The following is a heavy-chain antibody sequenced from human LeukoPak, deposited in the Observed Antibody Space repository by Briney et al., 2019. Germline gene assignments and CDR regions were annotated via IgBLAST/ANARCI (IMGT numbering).Heavy chain of an antibody. CDR3: ARDRYCTSTSCYPDAFDI. CDR1: GGSFSDYY. CDR2: INHRGNT. Sequence: SETLSLTCAAFGGSFSDYYWSWIRQPPGKGLEWIGEINHRGNTNYNPSLKSRVTISVDTSKNQFSLKLSSLTAADTAVYYCARDRYCTSTSCYPDAFDIWGQGTMVTVSS. V-gene: IGHV4-34*01. D-gene: IGHD2-2*01. J-gene: IGHJ3*02.